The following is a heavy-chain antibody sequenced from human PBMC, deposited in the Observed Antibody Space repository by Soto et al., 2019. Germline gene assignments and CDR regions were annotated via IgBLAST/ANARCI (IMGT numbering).Heavy chain of an antibody. Sequence: GGSLRLSCAASGFTFSSYGMHWVRQAPGKGLEWVAVIWYDGSNKYYADSVKGRFTISRDNSKNTLYLQMNSLRAEDTAVYYCARWGVPAAMPVSYYYGMDVWGQGTTVTVSS. J-gene: IGHJ6*02. D-gene: IGHD2-2*01. V-gene: IGHV3-33*01. CDR2: IWYDGSNK. CDR1: GFTFSSYG. CDR3: ARWGVPAAMPVSYYYGMDV.